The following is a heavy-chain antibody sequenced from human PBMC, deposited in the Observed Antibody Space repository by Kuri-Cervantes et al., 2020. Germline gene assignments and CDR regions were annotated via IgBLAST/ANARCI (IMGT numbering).Heavy chain of an antibody. J-gene: IGHJ3*02. Sequence: GGSLRLSCAASGFTFSSYSMSWVRQAPGKGLEWVSFISSSSSYTYYADSLKGRFTISRDNAENSLYLQMNNLRAEDTAVYYCARHMPGYYDYVWGSYRDDAFDIWGQGTMVTVSS. D-gene: IGHD3-16*02. CDR2: ISSSSSYT. CDR1: GFTFSSYS. V-gene: IGHV3-21*03. CDR3: ARHMPGYYDYVWGSYRDDAFDI.